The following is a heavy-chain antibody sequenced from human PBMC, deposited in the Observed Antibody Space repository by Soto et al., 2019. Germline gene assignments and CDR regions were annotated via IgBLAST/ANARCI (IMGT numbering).Heavy chain of an antibody. CDR1: GFTFSSYG. V-gene: IGHV3-33*01. Sequence: QVQLVESGGGVVQPGRSLRLSCAASGFTFSSYGMHWVRQAPGKGLEWVAVIWYDGSNKYYADSVKGRFTISRDNSKNTLYLQMNSLRAEETAVYYGARYMIGGDGYGGDYWGQGTLVTVSS. CDR2: IWYDGSNK. J-gene: IGHJ4*02. CDR3: ARYMIGGDGYGGDY. D-gene: IGHD3-16*01.